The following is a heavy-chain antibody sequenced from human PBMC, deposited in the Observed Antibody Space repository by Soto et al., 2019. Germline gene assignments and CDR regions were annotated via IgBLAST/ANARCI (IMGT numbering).Heavy chain of an antibody. Sequence: GASVKVSCKASGGTFSSYAISWVRQAPGQGLEWMGGIIPIFGTANYAQKFQGRVTITADESTSTAYMELSSLRSEDTAVYYCARGSHYYDSSGYYYLPGTFDYWGQGTLVTAPQ. CDR2: IIPIFGTA. D-gene: IGHD3-22*01. J-gene: IGHJ4*02. CDR1: GGTFSSYA. CDR3: ARGSHYYDSSGYYYLPGTFDY. V-gene: IGHV1-69*13.